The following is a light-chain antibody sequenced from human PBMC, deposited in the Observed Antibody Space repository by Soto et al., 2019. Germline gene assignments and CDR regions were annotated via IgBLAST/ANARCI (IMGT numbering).Light chain of an antibody. V-gene: IGKV3-20*01. CDR1: QSVSSDY. CDR3: QQYGSSPMT. Sequence: EIVLTQSPGTLSLSPGERATLSCRASQSVSSDYLAWYQQKPGQSPRLLVYGVSSRATGIPDRFSGSGSGTDFTLTISRLEPEDIAVYYCQQYGSSPMTFGQGTKVEIQ. CDR2: GVS. J-gene: IGKJ1*01.